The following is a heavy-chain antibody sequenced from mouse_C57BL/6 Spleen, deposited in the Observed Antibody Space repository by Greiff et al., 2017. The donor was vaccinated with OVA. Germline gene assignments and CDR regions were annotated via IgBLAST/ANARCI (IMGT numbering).Heavy chain of an antibody. J-gene: IGHJ3*01. V-gene: IGHV1-42*01. CDR1: GYSFTGYY. Sequence: VQLQQSGPELVKPGASVKISCKASGYSFTGYYMNWVKQSPEKSLEWIGEINPSTGGTTSNQKFKAKATLTVDKSSSTAYMQLKSLTTEDSAVYYCARLEVDSLAWFAYWGQGTLVTVSA. D-gene: IGHD6-1*01. CDR2: INPSTGGT. CDR3: ARLEVDSLAWFAY.